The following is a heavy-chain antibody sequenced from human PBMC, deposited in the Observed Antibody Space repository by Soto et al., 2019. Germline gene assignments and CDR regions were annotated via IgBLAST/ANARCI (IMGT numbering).Heavy chain of an antibody. CDR2: MNPFTGNT. CDR3: ARALVGASLVGGRYYGMDV. Sequence: QVQLVQSGAEVKKPGASVKVSCKTSGDTFTSYDINWVRQATGQGLEWMGRMNPFTGNTDYARKFQGRVTMTRNTSISTAYMELSSLRSEDTAVYYCARALVGASLVGGRYYGMDVWGQGTTVTVSS. V-gene: IGHV1-8*01. J-gene: IGHJ6*02. CDR1: GDTFTSYD. D-gene: IGHD1-26*01.